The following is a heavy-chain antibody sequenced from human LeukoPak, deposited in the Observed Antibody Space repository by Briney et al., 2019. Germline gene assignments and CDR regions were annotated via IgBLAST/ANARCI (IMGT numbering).Heavy chain of an antibody. CDR3: AKDYYDFWSGSPRPGMDV. J-gene: IGHJ6*02. D-gene: IGHD3-3*01. Sequence: PGGSLRLSCAVSGFTFSSYAMSWVRQAPGKGLEWVSAISGSGGSTYYADSVKGRFTISRDNSKNTLYLQMNSLRAEDTAVYYCAKDYYDFWSGSPRPGMDVWGQGTTVTVSS. CDR2: ISGSGGST. CDR1: GFTFSSYA. V-gene: IGHV3-23*01.